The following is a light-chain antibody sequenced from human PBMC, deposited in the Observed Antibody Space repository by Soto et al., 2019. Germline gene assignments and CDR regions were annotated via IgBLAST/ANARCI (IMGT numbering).Light chain of an antibody. V-gene: IGKV3-15*01. J-gene: IGKJ5*01. Sequence: EILMTQSPAILSVSPGERATLSCRAAQGVTTNFAWYQQKSGQSPRLLIYDVSIRATGVPARFSGTGSETDFTLPISGLQSEDSAVYFCQQYNNWPFSFGQGTRLEIK. CDR1: QGVTTN. CDR2: DVS. CDR3: QQYNNWPFS.